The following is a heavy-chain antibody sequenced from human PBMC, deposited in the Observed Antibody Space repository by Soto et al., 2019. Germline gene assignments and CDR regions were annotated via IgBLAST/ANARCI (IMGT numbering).Heavy chain of an antibody. CDR3: ARGTDDAWSGGPWYGMDV. Sequence: ASVKVSCKASGYTVTGYDIHWVRQATGQGLEWMGWMNPNTGYTANAQKFQGRVTMTRNISMSTVYMELSSLSSEDTAVYYCARGTDDAWSGGPWYGMDVWGQGTTVTVSS. CDR2: MNPNTGYT. V-gene: IGHV1-8*01. CDR1: GYTVTGYD. J-gene: IGHJ6*02. D-gene: IGHD3-3*01.